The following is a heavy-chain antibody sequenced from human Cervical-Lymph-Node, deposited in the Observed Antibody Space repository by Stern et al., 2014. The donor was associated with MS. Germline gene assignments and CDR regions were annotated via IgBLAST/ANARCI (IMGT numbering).Heavy chain of an antibody. CDR3: ARDRGLTHYFYGMDV. D-gene: IGHD3-10*01. J-gene: IGHJ6*02. CDR1: GFTFSDYG. Sequence: QVQLVESGGGVVQPGKSLRLSCAASGFTFSDYGMHWVRQAPGKGLEWVALATYDGSDQYYADSVKGRFTVSRDNSKNTVLLQMNGLRPEDTAVYFCARDRGLTHYFYGMDVWGQGTTVTVSS. V-gene: IGHV3-30*03. CDR2: ATYDGSDQ.